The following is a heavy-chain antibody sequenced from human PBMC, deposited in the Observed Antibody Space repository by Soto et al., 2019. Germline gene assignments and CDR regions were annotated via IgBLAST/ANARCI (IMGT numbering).Heavy chain of an antibody. CDR2: ISFDGNDK. D-gene: IGHD4-4*01. CDR1: GFTFRSYG. J-gene: IGHJ4*02. V-gene: IGHV3-30*18. Sequence: QVQLVESGGGVVQPGRSLRLSCAASGFTFRSYGMHWVRQAPGKGLEWVAVISFDGNDKYYADSVKGRFTISRDNSKNTLYLQMNSLRAEDTAVFYCAKGLQLEGSANFDYWGQGTLVTVSS. CDR3: AKGLQLEGSANFDY.